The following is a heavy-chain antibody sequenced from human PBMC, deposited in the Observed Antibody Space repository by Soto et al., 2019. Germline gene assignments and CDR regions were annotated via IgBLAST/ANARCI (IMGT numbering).Heavy chain of an antibody. CDR1: GGSISGSSYY. D-gene: IGHD1-7*01. Sequence: SETLSLTCTVSGGSISGSSYYWGWIRQPPGKGLEWIGSIYYSGSTYYNPSLKSRVTISVDTSKNQFSLKLSSVTAADTAVYYCASLITGTTDLDYWGQGTLVTVSS. CDR3: ASLITGTTDLDY. J-gene: IGHJ4*02. CDR2: IYYSGST. V-gene: IGHV4-39*01.